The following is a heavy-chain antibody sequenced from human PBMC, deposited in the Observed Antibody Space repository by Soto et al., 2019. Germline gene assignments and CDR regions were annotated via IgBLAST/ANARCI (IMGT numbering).Heavy chain of an antibody. J-gene: IGHJ6*02. CDR2: IYPGDSDT. D-gene: IGHD5-12*01. CDR1: GYSFTSYW. CDR3: ARLPPYGGYDPSYGMDV. Sequence: GESLKISCKGSGYSFTSYWIGWVRQMPGKGLEWMGIIYPGDSDTRYSPSFQGQVTISADKSISTAYLQWSSLKASDTAMYYCARLPPYGGYDPSYGMDVWGQGTTVTVSS. V-gene: IGHV5-51*01.